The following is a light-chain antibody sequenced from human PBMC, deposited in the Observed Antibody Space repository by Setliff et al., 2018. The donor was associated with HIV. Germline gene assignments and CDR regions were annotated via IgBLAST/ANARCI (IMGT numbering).Light chain of an antibody. V-gene: IGLV2-14*03. Sequence: ALTQPASVSGSPGQSITISCIGTSSDVGGYNYVSWYQHHPGKAPKLMIYDVSARPSGVSNRFSGSKSGNAASLTISGLQAEDEAVYYCSSYTTSSFLYVFGTGTKVTVL. J-gene: IGLJ1*01. CDR2: DVS. CDR1: SSDVGGYNY. CDR3: SSYTTSSFLYV.